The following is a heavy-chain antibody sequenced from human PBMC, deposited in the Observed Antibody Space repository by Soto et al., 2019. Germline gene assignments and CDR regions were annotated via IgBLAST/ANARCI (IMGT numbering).Heavy chain of an antibody. D-gene: IGHD4-17*01. CDR3: ARQEYGDYYFDY. CDR1: GGTFSSYA. J-gene: IGHJ4*02. CDR2: IIPIFGTA. V-gene: IGHV1-69*13. Sequence: SGKVSCKASGGTFSSYAISWVRQAPGQGLEWMGGIIPIFGTANYAQKFQGRVTITADESTSTAYMELSSLRSEDTAVYYCARQEYGDYYFDYRCQGPLLPVS.